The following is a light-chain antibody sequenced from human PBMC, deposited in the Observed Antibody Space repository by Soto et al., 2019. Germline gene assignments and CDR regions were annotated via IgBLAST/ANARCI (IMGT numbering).Light chain of an antibody. CDR3: QQRSNWPPYT. Sequence: EIVLTQSPATLSLSPGERATLSCRASQSVSSYLAWYQQKTGQAPRLLIYDASNRATGIPARFSGSGSGKDFTLTISSLEPEDFAVYYCQQRSNWPPYTFGQGTKLEIK. J-gene: IGKJ2*01. V-gene: IGKV3-11*01. CDR1: QSVSSY. CDR2: DAS.